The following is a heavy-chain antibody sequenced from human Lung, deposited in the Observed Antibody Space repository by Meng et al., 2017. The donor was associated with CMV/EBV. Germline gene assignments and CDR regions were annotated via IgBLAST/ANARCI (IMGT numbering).Heavy chain of an antibody. CDR1: GLTVSRNY. V-gene: IGHV3-53*01. CDR3: ARDRGALWFGKFDS. Sequence: GGSLRLXCAASGLTVSRNYMNWVRQAPGKGLEWVSVLYPSGATFYADSVKGRFTISRDSSKNTLYLQMNSLRLDDTAVYYCARDRGALWFGKFDSWGQGTLVXVSS. D-gene: IGHD3-10*01. CDR2: LYPSGAT. J-gene: IGHJ4*02.